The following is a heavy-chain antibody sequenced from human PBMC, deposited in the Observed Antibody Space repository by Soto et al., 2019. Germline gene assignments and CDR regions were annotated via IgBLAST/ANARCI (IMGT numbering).Heavy chain of an antibody. CDR3: ARLGGYSSSWYVGPYFDY. Sequence: PSETLSLTCTVSGGSISSSSYYWGWIRQPPGKGLEWIGSIYYSGSTYYNPSLKSRVTISVDTSKNQFSLKLSSVTAADTAVYYCARLGGYSSSWYVGPYFDYWGQGTLVTVSS. J-gene: IGHJ4*02. V-gene: IGHV4-39*01. CDR1: GGSISSSSYY. CDR2: IYYSGST. D-gene: IGHD6-13*01.